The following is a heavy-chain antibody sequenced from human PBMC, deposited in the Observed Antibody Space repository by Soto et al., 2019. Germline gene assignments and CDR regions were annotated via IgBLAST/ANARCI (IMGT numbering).Heavy chain of an antibody. CDR3: TKASSDRNHMEV. CDR2: ITETGGDT. V-gene: IGHV3-23*01. CDR1: GFTFGNFV. Sequence: RLSCAASGFTFGNFVMRWVRQTSGKGLEWVSTITETGGDTYYTDSVKGRFTISRDNSKNTLYLQMTSLRAEDTALYYCTKASSDRNHMEVWGPGTTVTVSS. J-gene: IGHJ6*02.